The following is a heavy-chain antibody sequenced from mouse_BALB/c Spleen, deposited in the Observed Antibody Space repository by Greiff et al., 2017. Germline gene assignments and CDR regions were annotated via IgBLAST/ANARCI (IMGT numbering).Heavy chain of an antibody. D-gene: IGHD1-2*01. CDR2: ISDGGSYT. J-gene: IGHJ2*01. V-gene: IGHV5-4*02. CDR1: GFTFSDYY. CDR3: ARGGGHYYGYVPY. Sequence: EVKLVESGGGLVKPGGSLKLSCAASGFTFSDYYMYWVRQTPEKRLEWVATISDGGSYTYYPDSVKGRFTISRDNAKNNLYLQMSSLKSEDTAMYYCARGGGHYYGYVPYWGQGTTLTVSS.